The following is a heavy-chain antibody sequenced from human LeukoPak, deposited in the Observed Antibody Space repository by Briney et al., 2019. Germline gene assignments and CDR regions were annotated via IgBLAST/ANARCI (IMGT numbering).Heavy chain of an antibody. D-gene: IGHD3-10*01. CDR2: MNPNSGNT. CDR1: GYTFTSYD. J-gene: IGHJ5*02. CDR3: ARNRAMVRGVIFRWFDP. V-gene: IGHV1-8*01. Sequence: ASVKVSCKASGYTFTSYDINWVRRATGQGLEWMGWMNPNSGNTGYAQKFQGRVTMTRNTSISTAYMELSSLRSEDTAVYYCARNRAMVRGVIFRWFDPWGQGTLVTVSS.